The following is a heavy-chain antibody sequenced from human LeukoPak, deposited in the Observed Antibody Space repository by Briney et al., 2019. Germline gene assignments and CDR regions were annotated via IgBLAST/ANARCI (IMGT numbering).Heavy chain of an antibody. Sequence: GRSLRLSCAASGFTFSSYSMNWVRQAPGQGLEWVSSISSSSSYIYYADSVRGRFTISRDNAKNSLYLQMNSLRAEDTAVYYCARLGVLDYFDYWGQGTLVTVSS. CDR3: ARLGVLDYFDY. V-gene: IGHV3-21*01. D-gene: IGHD3-16*01. CDR1: GFTFSSYS. CDR2: ISSSSSYI. J-gene: IGHJ4*02.